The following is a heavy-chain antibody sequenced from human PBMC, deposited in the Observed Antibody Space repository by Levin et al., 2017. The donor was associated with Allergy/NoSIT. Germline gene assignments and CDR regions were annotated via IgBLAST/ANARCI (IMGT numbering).Heavy chain of an antibody. CDR2: INWNGGST. CDR1: GFTFNDYA. Sequence: GGSLRLSCAASGFTFNDYAMSWVRQGPEKGLEWVSGINWNGGSTGYADSVKGRFTISRDNAKNSLYLQMNSLRVEDTALYYCARVSGGTSGWGQGTLVTVSS. CDR3: ARVSGGTSG. J-gene: IGHJ4*02. D-gene: IGHD2-15*01. V-gene: IGHV3-20*04.